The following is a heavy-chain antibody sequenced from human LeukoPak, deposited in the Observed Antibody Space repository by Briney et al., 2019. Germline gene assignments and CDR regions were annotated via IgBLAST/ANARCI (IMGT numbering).Heavy chain of an antibody. V-gene: IGHV3-30*02. J-gene: IGHJ4*02. Sequence: GGSLRLSCAASGFSFSSSAMHWVRQAPGKGLDWVAFIHYDGNNKYYADSVKGRFTISRDNAKNTLYLQMNSLRAEDTAVYYCVRALMGESDYWGQGTLVTVSS. CDR2: IHYDGNNK. D-gene: IGHD1-26*01. CDR3: VRALMGESDY. CDR1: GFSFSSSA.